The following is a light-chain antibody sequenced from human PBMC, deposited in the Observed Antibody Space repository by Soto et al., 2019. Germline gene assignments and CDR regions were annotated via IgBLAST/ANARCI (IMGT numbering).Light chain of an antibody. CDR1: QNVRSN. J-gene: IGKJ3*01. Sequence: EIMMTQSPATLSVSLGERATLFCRASQNVRSNLAWYQQKPGQAPRLLIHGAPSRATGIPDRFSGSGFGTEFTLTINSLQSEDFAVYYCQQYNNWPPVFTFGPGTKVEI. CDR2: GAP. V-gene: IGKV3D-15*01. CDR3: QQYNNWPPVFT.